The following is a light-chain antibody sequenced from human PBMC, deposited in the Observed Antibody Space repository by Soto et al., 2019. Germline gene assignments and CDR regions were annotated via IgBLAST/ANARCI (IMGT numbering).Light chain of an antibody. Sequence: QSALTQPASVSGSPGQSITISCTGTSSDVGGYNYVSWYQQYPGKAPKLMIHEVSNRPSGVSNRFSGSKSGNTASLTISGLQAEDEADYSCSSYTSSSTPYVFGTGTKLTVL. CDR3: SSYTSSSTPYV. CDR2: EVS. V-gene: IGLV2-14*01. CDR1: SSDVGGYNY. J-gene: IGLJ1*01.